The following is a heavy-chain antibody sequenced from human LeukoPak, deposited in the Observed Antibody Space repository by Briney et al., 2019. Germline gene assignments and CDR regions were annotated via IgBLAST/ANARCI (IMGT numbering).Heavy chain of an antibody. CDR2: ISGSGGST. J-gene: IGHJ3*02. V-gene: IGHV3-23*01. D-gene: IGHD3-16*01. Sequence: GGSLRLSCAASGFTFSSYSMNWVRQAPGKGLEWVSAISGSGGSTYYADSVKGRFTISRDNSKNTLYLQMNSLKTEDTAVYYCTTDGMFTGAFDIWGQGTMVTVSS. CDR1: GFTFSSYS. CDR3: TTDGMFTGAFDI.